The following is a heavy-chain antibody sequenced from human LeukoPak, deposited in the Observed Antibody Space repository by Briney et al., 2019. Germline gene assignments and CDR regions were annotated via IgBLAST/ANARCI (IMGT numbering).Heavy chain of an antibody. CDR1: GGSFSGYY. Sequence: SETLSLTCAVYGGSFSGYYWSWIRQPPGKGLEWIGYSYYSGSTNYNPSLKSRVTISVDTSKNQFSLKLSSVTAADTALYYCARGNGYNYYWGQGTLVTVSS. CDR3: ARGNGYNYY. CDR2: SYYSGST. D-gene: IGHD5-24*01. V-gene: IGHV4-59*01. J-gene: IGHJ4*02.